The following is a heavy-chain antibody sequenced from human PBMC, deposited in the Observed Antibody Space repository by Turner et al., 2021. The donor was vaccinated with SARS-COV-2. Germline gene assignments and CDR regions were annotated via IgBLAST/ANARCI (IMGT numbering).Heavy chain of an antibody. CDR1: GFTFSSYA. J-gene: IGHJ6*02. CDR3: ARDGGGIVATMGTIDYYYYAMDV. CDR2: ISYDGSNK. V-gene: IGHV3-30-3*01. Sequence: QVQLVESGGGVVQPGRSLRLSCAASGFTFSSYAMHGVRQAPGKGLEWVAVISYDGSNKYYADSVKGRFTISRDNSKNTLYLQMNSLRAEDTAVYYCARDGGGIVATMGTIDYYYYAMDVWGQGTTVTVSS. D-gene: IGHD5-12*01.